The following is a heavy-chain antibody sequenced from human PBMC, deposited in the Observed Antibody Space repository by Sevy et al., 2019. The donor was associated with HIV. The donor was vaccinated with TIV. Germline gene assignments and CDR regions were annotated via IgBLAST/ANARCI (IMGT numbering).Heavy chain of an antibody. V-gene: IGHV3-15*07. CDR1: GFTFNRAW. CDR2: IKSKTDGATT. J-gene: IGHJ4*02. D-gene: IGHD3-3*01. CDR3: TTVHDFGY. Sequence: GGSLRLSCAVSGFTFNRAWMNWVRQAPGKGLEWVGRIKSKTDGATTDYGASVKGRFTISRDDSKDTVYLQMNSLKMEDTGLYYCTTVHDFGYWGQGTLVTVSS.